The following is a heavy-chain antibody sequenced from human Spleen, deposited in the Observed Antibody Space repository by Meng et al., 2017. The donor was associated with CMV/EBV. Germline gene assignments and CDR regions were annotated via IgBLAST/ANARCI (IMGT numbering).Heavy chain of an antibody. D-gene: IGHD3-10*01. J-gene: IGHJ4*02. V-gene: IGHV3-21*01. CDR1: GFTFNTYT. CDR3: VKLFDY. CDR2: ISATSGGT. Sequence: GGSLRLSCAASGFTFNTYTMNWVRQVPGKGLEWVSGISATSGGTDYADSVKGRFTISRDNAKNSLYLQMNSLRAEDTALYYCVKLFDYWGQGALVTVSS.